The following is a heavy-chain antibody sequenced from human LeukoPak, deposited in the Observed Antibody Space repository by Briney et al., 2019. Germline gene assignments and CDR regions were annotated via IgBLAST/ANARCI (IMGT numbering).Heavy chain of an antibody. CDR3: ASHTTP. Sequence: PGGSLRISRAASGFTLRRYSLKWVRPAPRKGLEWVSSISSSSSYIYYADSVKGRFTISRDNAKNSLYLQMNSPRAEDTAVYYCASHTTPWGQGTLVTVSS. V-gene: IGHV3-21*01. CDR2: ISSSSSYI. CDR1: GFTLRRYS. J-gene: IGHJ5*02. D-gene: IGHD1-1*01.